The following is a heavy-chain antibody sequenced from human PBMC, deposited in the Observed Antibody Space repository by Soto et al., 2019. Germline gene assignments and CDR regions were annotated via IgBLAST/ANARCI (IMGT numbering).Heavy chain of an antibody. J-gene: IGHJ5*02. CDR2: ISTRSSLI. Sequence: DVQLVESGGGLVKPGGSLRLSCAASGFTFNSYTINWVRLGPGKGLEWVSSISTRSSLIYYADSVKGRFTIARDNAKNSAYLQMNSLRAEDTAVYYCATLARGGPIIQPLDAWGQGTLVTVSS. CDR3: ATLARGGPIIQPLDA. D-gene: IGHD3-10*01. CDR1: GFTFNSYT. V-gene: IGHV3-21*01.